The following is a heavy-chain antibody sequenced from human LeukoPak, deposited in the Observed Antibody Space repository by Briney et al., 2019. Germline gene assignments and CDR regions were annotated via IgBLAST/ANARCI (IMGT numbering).Heavy chain of an antibody. D-gene: IGHD3-9*01. Sequence: PGGSLRLSCAASGFTFSSYWMSWVRQAPGKGLEWLANIKQDGSEKYYVDSVKGRFTISRDNAKNSLYLQMNSLRAEDTAVYYCARERYDILTGYIGGFDYWGQGTLVTVSS. CDR3: ARERYDILTGYIGGFDY. CDR1: GFTFSSYW. CDR2: IKQDGSEK. J-gene: IGHJ4*02. V-gene: IGHV3-7*01.